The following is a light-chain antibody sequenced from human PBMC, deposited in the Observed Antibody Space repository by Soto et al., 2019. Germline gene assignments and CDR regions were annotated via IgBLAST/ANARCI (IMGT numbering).Light chain of an antibody. J-gene: IGLJ3*02. CDR2: SHS. CDR3: AAWDDRLSGVV. CDR1: NSNIGGNT. Sequence: QSVLAQPPSASGTPGQRVTISCSGSNSNIGGNTVNWYQQFPGAAPKLLIYSHSQRPSGVPDRFSGSKSGTSASLAISGLQSEDEAFYYCAAWDDRLSGVVFGGGTKVTVL. V-gene: IGLV1-44*01.